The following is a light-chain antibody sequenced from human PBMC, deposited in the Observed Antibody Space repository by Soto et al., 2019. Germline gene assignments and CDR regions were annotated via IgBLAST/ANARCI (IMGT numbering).Light chain of an antibody. Sequence: EIVCTQSPGTLSLSPGASATLSGRASQSVSGNLAWYQQKPGQDPRLLIYSASTRATGIPARFSCSGSGTEFTLTISSMKSEEYAVYFCKQYNNWPLFGIGTKVDIK. CDR1: QSVSGN. CDR2: SAS. J-gene: IGKJ1*01. V-gene: IGKV3-15*01. CDR3: KQYNNWPL.